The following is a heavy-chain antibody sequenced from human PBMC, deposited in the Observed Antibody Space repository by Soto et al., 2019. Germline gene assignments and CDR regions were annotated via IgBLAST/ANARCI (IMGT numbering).Heavy chain of an antibody. J-gene: IGHJ4*02. V-gene: IGHV3-11*01. D-gene: IGHD2-2*01. CDR3: ERDPEDIVVVPAATRPVDY. Sequence: QVQLVESGGGLVKPGGSLRLSCAASGFTLSDYYMSWIRQAPGKGLEWVSYISSSGSTIYYADSVKGRFTISRDNAKNSLYLQMNSLRAEDTAVYYCERDPEDIVVVPAATRPVDYWGQGTLVTVSS. CDR1: GFTLSDYY. CDR2: ISSSGSTI.